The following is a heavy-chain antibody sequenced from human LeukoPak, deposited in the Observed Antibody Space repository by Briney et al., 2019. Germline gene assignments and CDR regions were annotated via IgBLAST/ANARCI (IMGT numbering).Heavy chain of an antibody. V-gene: IGHV1-46*01. Sequence: RASVKVSCKAFGYTFTSNYMHWVRQAPGQGPEWMGVISPSGGSTIYAQKFKGRVTLTRDMSTSTDYLELSSLRSEDTAVYYCARDNSVRDEAWWFNHWGQGVLVTVSS. D-gene: IGHD5-24*01. CDR3: ARDNSVRDEAWWFNH. CDR1: GYTFTSNY. J-gene: IGHJ5*02. CDR2: ISPSGGST.